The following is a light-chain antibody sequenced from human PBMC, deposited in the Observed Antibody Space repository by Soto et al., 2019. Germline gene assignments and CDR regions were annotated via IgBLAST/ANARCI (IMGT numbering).Light chain of an antibody. CDR2: AAS. CDR3: LQDYNYPWT. Sequence: AIHMTPSPSPLSASVGDRVTITCRARQGIRNDLGWYQQKPGKAPKLLIYAASSLQSGVPSRFSGSGSGTDFTLTISSLQPEDFATYYCLQDYNYPWTFGQGTKVDIK. J-gene: IGKJ1*01. CDR1: QGIRND. V-gene: IGKV1-6*01.